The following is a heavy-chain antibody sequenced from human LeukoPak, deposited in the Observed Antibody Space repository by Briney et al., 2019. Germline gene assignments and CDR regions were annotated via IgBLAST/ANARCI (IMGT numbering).Heavy chain of an antibody. V-gene: IGHV4-59*01. J-gene: IGHJ5*02. CDR2: IYYSGST. CDR3: AALYSSGWSQFDP. D-gene: IGHD6-19*01. Sequence: SETLSPTCTVSGGSISSYYWSWIRQPPGKGLEWIGYIYYSGSTNYNPSLKSRVTISVDTSKNQFSLKLSSVTAADTAVYYCAALYSSGWSQFDPWGQGTLVTVSS. CDR1: GGSISSYY.